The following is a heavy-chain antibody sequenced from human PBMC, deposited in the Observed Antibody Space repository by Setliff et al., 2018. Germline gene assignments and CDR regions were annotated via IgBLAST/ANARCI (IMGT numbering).Heavy chain of an antibody. CDR1: GGSISSSNW. J-gene: IGHJ4*02. V-gene: IGHV4-4*02. CDR2: IYYSGST. Sequence: PSETLSLTCAVSGGSISSSNWWSWVRQPPGKGLEWIGYIYYSGSTNYNPSLKSRVTISVDTSKNQFSLKLSSVTAADTAVYYCARVSMYYNFWSGYYGERGEYFDYWGQGTLVTVSS. D-gene: IGHD3-3*01. CDR3: ARVSMYYNFWSGYYGERGEYFDY.